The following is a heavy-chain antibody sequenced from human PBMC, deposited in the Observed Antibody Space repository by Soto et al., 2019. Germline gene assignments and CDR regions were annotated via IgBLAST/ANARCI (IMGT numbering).Heavy chain of an antibody. V-gene: IGHV3-23*01. J-gene: IGHJ3*02. CDR2: ISGSGGST. CDR1: GFTFSSYA. CDR3: AKVGGRYYDSSGFDAFDI. D-gene: IGHD3-22*01. Sequence: GGSLRLSCAASGFTFSSYAMSWVRQAPGKGLEWVSAISGSGGSTYYADSVKGRFAISRDNSKNTLYLQMNSLRAEDTAVYYCAKVGGRYYDSSGFDAFDIWGQGTMVTVSS.